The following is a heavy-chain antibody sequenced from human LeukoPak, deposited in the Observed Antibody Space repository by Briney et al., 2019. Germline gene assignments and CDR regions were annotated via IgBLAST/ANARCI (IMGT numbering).Heavy chain of an antibody. CDR2: ISSSGSTI. Sequence: GGSLRLSCPASGFTFSSYEMNWVRQAPGKGLEWVSYISSSGSTIYYADSVKGRFTISRDNAKNSLYLQMNSLRAEDTAVYYCAELGITMIGGVWGKGTAVTISS. CDR3: AELGITMIGGV. D-gene: IGHD3-10*02. V-gene: IGHV3-48*03. J-gene: IGHJ6*04. CDR1: GFTFSSYE.